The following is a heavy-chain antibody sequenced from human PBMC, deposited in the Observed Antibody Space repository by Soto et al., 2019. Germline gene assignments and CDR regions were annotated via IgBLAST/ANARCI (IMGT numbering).Heavy chain of an antibody. Sequence: QLQLQESGPGLVKPSETLSLTCTVSGGSISSSSYYWGWIRQPPGKGVEWIGSIYYSGSTYYNPPLKIRVTISVDTSKTQFSLKLSSVTAADTAVYYCARRLPLYSYWFDPWGQGTLVTVSS. CDR1: GGSISSSSYY. CDR2: IYYSGST. V-gene: IGHV4-39*01. J-gene: IGHJ5*02. CDR3: ARRLPLYSYWFDP. D-gene: IGHD3-16*01.